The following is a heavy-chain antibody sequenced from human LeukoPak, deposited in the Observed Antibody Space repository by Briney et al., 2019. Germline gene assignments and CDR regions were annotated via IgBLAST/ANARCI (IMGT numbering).Heavy chain of an antibody. D-gene: IGHD3-3*01. V-gene: IGHV4-34*01. J-gene: IGHJ6*03. CDR3: ARRQNSVTIFGMIRVGYYYMDV. Sequence: SETLSLTCAVYGGSFSGYCWSWIRHPPGKGLEWIGEINHSGSTNYNPSLKSRVTISVDTSKNQFSLKLSSVTAADTAVYYCARRQNSVTIFGMIRVGYYYMDVWGKGTTVTVSS. CDR2: INHSGST. CDR1: GGSFSGYC.